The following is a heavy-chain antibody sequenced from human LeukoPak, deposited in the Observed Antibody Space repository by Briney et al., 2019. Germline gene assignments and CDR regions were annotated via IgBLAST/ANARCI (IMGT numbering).Heavy chain of an antibody. Sequence: SETLSLTCTVSGGSLRSYYWSWIRQSPGKGLEWIGYICYSGSTDYNASLKSRVTISVDTSMHQFSLRLTSVTAADTAVYYCARDSGYSYGFFDYWGQGTLVTVSS. D-gene: IGHD5-18*01. CDR1: GGSLRSYY. CDR3: ARDSGYSYGFFDY. CDR2: ICYSGST. J-gene: IGHJ4*02. V-gene: IGHV4-59*01.